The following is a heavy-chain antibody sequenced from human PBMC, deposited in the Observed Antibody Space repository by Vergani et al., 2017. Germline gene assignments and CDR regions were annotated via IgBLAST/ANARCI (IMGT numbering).Heavy chain of an antibody. CDR2: IYSGGST. D-gene: IGHD1-26*01. V-gene: IGHV3-66*01. CDR3: ASGPGIVGATSRNWYFDL. CDR1: GFTVSSNY. Sequence: EVQLVESGGGLVQPGGSLRLSCAASGFTVSSNYMSWVRQAPGKGLEWVSVIYSGGSTYYADSVKGRFTISRDNAKNSLYLQMNSLRAEDTAVYYCASGPGIVGATSRNWYFDLWGRGTLVTVSS. J-gene: IGHJ2*01.